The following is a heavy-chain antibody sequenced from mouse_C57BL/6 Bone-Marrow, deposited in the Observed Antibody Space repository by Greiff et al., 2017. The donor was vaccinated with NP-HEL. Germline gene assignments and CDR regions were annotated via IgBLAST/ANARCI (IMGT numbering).Heavy chain of an antibody. CDR1: GFNIKDDY. V-gene: IGHV14-4*01. CDR3: TITTVVDY. Sequence: VQLQQSGAELVRPGASVKLSCTASGFNIKDDYMHWVKQRPEQGLEWIGWIDPENGDTEYASKFQGKATITADTSSNTAYLQLSSLTSEDTAVYYGTITTVVDYWGQGTTLTVSS. J-gene: IGHJ2*01. CDR2: IDPENGDT. D-gene: IGHD1-1*01.